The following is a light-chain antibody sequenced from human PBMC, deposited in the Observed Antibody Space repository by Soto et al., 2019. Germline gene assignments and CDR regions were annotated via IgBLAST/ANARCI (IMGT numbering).Light chain of an antibody. CDR2: SAS. Sequence: DIQMTQSPSTLSASVGDRVIITCRASQSVSGWLAWYRQKPGKAPELLIYSASTLETGVPSRFSDSGSGTDFTLTVSSLQREDFATYYCQQYERYPLTFGGGTKVEIK. CDR3: QQYERYPLT. V-gene: IGKV1-5*03. J-gene: IGKJ4*01. CDR1: QSVSGW.